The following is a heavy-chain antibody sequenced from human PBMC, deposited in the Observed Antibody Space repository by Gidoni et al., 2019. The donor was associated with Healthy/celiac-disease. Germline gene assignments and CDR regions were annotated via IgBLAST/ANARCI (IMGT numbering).Heavy chain of an antibody. J-gene: IGHJ4*02. CDR2: INAGNGNT. CDR3: ATTMVQGVIPDY. V-gene: IGHV1-3*01. Sequence: QVQLVQSGAEVKKPGASVKVSCKASGYPFTSYAMHWVRQAPGQRLEWMGWINAGNGNTKYSQKFQGRVTITRDTSASTAYMELSSLRSEDTAVYYCATTMVQGVIPDYWGQGTLVTVSS. CDR1: GYPFTSYA. D-gene: IGHD3-10*01.